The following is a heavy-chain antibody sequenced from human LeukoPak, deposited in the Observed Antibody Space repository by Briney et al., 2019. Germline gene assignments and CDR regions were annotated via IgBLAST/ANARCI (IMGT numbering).Heavy chain of an antibody. V-gene: IGHV5-51*01. CDR3: ARSKAYYYYYMDV. CDR1: GYSFTSYW. Sequence: GESLKISCKGSGYSFTSYWIGWVRQMPGKGPEWMGIIYPGDSDTRYSPSFQGQVTISADKSISTAYLQWSSLKASDTAMYYCARSKAYYYYYMDVWGKGTTVTVSS. CDR2: IYPGDSDT. J-gene: IGHJ6*03.